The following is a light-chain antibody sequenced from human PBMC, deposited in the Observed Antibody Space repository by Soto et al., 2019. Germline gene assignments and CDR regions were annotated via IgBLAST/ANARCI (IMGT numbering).Light chain of an antibody. CDR2: AAS. Sequence: DIQVTQSPSSLSASVGEKASSTCRASQSISNSLNWYQQRPGKAPRILIYAASNLHSGVPSRFSGSGSGSDFTLSIGSLQREDFATYYCQQSFSAPLTFGGGTKVDIK. J-gene: IGKJ4*01. V-gene: IGKV1-39*01. CDR1: QSISNS. CDR3: QQSFSAPLT.